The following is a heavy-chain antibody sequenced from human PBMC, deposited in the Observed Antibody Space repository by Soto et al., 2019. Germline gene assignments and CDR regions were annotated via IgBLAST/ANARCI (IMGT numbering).Heavy chain of an antibody. D-gene: IGHD1-26*01. Sequence: GGSLRLSCAASGFTFSSYAMGWVRQGPGKGLEWVAVVSIGGSTHYADSVRGRFTISRDNSKNTLSLQMNSLTAEDTAVYYCAKGIDDFDYWGQGTLVTVSS. J-gene: IGHJ4*02. CDR2: VSIGGST. CDR3: AKGIDDFDY. V-gene: IGHV3-23*01. CDR1: GFTFSSYA.